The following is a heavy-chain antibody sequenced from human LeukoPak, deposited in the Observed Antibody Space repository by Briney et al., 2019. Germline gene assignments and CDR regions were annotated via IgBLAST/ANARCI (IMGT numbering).Heavy chain of an antibody. V-gene: IGHV1-3*01. CDR2: INVGNGDT. CDR3: ARVSGSYGFDY. J-gene: IGHJ4*02. CDR1: GYTFTSYV. Sequence: ASVKVSCKASGYTFTSYVMHWVRQAPRQRLEWMGWINVGNGDTKYSQKFQGRVIITRDTSATTAYMELSSLRSEDTAVYYCARVSGSYGFDYWGQGTLVTVSS. D-gene: IGHD1-26*01.